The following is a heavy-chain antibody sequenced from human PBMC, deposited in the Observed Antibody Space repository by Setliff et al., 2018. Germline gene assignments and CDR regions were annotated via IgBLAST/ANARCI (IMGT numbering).Heavy chain of an antibody. CDR2: LHTSGST. Sequence: SETLSLTCAVSGGSISSGSYYWSWIRQPAGKGLEWVGRLHTSGSTNYNPSLKSRVTISVDTSKNQFSLKLSSVTAADTAVYYCARGSSSSLKDWFDPWGQGTLVTVSS. CDR1: GGSISSGSYY. D-gene: IGHD6-6*01. J-gene: IGHJ5*02. CDR3: ARGSSSSLKDWFDP. V-gene: IGHV4-61*02.